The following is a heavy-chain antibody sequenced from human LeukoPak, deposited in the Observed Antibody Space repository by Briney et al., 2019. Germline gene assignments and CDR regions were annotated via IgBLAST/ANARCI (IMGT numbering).Heavy chain of an antibody. CDR2: IYYRGST. CDR3: ARGERYDFHFDY. Sequence: SSETLSLTCTVSGGSISSSSYYWGWVRQPPGKGLEWIGSIYYRGSTYYNPSLKSRVTISVDTSKNQFSLKLSSVAAADTAVYYCARGERYDFHFDYWGQGTLVTVSS. CDR1: GGSISSSSYY. V-gene: IGHV4-39*07. D-gene: IGHD3-3*01. J-gene: IGHJ4*02.